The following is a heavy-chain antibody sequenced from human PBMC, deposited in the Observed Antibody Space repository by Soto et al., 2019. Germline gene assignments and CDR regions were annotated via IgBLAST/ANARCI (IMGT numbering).Heavy chain of an antibody. V-gene: IGHV2-5*02. CDR1: GFSLSTSGVA. CDR3: AHIGRWVDTFGI. Sequence: SGPTLVNPTQTLTLTCTFSGFSLSTSGVAVGWILQPPGKALEWLAGIYWDDDKRYNPSLNSRLTITKDTSKNQVALTMTNMDPVDTATYYCAHIGRWVDTFGIWGQGTMVTVSS. CDR2: IYWDDDK. J-gene: IGHJ3*02.